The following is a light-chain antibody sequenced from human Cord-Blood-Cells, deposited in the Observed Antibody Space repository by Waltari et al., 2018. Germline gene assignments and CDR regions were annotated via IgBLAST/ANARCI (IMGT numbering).Light chain of an antibody. CDR3: LQDYNYPLT. CDR2: AAS. CDR1: QGIRND. J-gene: IGKJ4*01. V-gene: IGKV1-6*01. Sequence: AIQLTQPQSSLSASVGDRVPTTCRASQGIRNDLGWYQQKPGNAPKLLIYAASSLQSGVPSRFSGSGSGTDFTLTISSLQPEDFATYYCLQDYNYPLTFGGGTKVEIK.